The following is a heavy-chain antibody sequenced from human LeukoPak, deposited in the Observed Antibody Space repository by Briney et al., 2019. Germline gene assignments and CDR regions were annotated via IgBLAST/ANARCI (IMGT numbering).Heavy chain of an antibody. V-gene: IGHV4-59*01. CDR1: GGSISSYY. CDR2: IYYSGST. Sequence: SETLSLTCTVSGGSISSYYWSWIRQPPGKGLEWIGYIYYSGSTNYNPSLKTRVTISVDTSKNQFSLKLSSVTAASTAVYYCARGRDSRSYRAPFDYWGQGTLVTVSS. J-gene: IGHJ4*02. CDR3: ARGRDSRSYRAPFDY. D-gene: IGHD1-26*01.